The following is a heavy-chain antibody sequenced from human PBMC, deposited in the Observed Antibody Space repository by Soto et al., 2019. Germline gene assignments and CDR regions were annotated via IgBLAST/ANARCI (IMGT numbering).Heavy chain of an antibody. V-gene: IGHV4-4*02. CDR1: GGSICTSNW. J-gene: IGHJ4*02. Sequence: SETLSLTCAVSGGSICTSNWWSWVRPPPGKGLEWIGEVYRTGSTNYNPSLESRVIVSVDKSKNQFSLKLTSVTAADTAVYYCARARATIAAAAIFDCWGQGTLVTVSS. CDR3: ARARATIAAAAIFDC. D-gene: IGHD6-13*01. CDR2: VYRTGST.